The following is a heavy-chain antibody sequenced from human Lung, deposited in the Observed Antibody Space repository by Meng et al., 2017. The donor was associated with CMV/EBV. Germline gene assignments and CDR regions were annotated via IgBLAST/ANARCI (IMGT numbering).Heavy chain of an antibody. J-gene: IGHJ4*02. D-gene: IGHD3-10*01. CDR3: ASSHFGESSLDY. CDR1: GFTFKNNY. V-gene: IGHV3-66*02. Sequence: GGSLRLSCAGSGFTFKNNYMTWVRQFPGKGLEWVSVISSGVSTYYADSVKGRFTISRDNSKNTLYLQMNSLRAEDTAVYYCASSHFGESSLDYWGQGALVXVSS. CDR2: ISSGVST.